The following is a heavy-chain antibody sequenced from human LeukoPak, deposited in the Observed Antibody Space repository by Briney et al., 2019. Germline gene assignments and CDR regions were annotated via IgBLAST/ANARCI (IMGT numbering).Heavy chain of an antibody. CDR1: GFTFKTYA. Sequence: PGGSLRLSCAASGFTFKTYAMTWVRQAPGEGLEWVSSISGSGVGTYYAGSVKGRFTISRDNSENTLYLQMNSLRADDTAVYYCAREGIVAFAYDYWGQGTVVTVSS. CDR3: AREGIVAFAYDY. V-gene: IGHV3-23*01. D-gene: IGHD5-12*01. CDR2: ISGSGVGT. J-gene: IGHJ4*02.